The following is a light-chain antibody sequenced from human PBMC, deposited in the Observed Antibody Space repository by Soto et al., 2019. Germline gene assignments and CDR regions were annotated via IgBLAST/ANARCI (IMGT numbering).Light chain of an antibody. CDR3: HSYDSSLSAVV. J-gene: IGLJ3*02. V-gene: IGLV1-40*01. CDR1: SSNIGAGYD. Sequence: QSVLTQPPSVAGAPGQRVTISCTGTSSNIGAGYDVHWYQQLPGKAPTLLIYSNNDRPSGVPDRFSGSKSGTSASLAITGLQADDEADYYCHSYDSSLSAVVFGGGTKLTVL. CDR2: SNN.